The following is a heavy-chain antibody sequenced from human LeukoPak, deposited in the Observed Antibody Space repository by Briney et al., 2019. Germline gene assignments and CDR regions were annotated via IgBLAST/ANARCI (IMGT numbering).Heavy chain of an antibody. CDR2: ISYDGDNK. CDR1: GFTFSNYW. CDR3: ARDRATSGNLYFFDT. Sequence: GGSLRLSCAASGFTFSNYWMSWVRQPPGKGLEWVAFISYDGDNKYYGDSMNRRVTVSRDNSKNTLFLQMSSLRPEDTAVYYCARDRATSGNLYFFDTWGQGKLVTVSS. J-gene: IGHJ4*02. V-gene: IGHV3-30*14. D-gene: IGHD4-23*01.